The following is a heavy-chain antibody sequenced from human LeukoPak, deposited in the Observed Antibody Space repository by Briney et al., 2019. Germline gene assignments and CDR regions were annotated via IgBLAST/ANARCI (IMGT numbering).Heavy chain of an antibody. CDR1: GGTFSSYA. V-gene: IGHV1-69*04. Sequence: SVKVSCKASGGTFSSYAISWVRQAPGQGLEWMGRIIPIFGIANYVQKFQGRVTMTRNTSISTAYMELSSLRSEDTAVYYCARFGTTFDYWGQGTLVTVSS. CDR3: ARFGTTFDY. D-gene: IGHD1-7*01. CDR2: IIPIFGIA. J-gene: IGHJ4*02.